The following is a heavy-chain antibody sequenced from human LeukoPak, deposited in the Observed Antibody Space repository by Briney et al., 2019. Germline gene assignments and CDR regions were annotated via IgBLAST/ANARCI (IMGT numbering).Heavy chain of an antibody. J-gene: IGHJ3*02. Sequence: PGGSLRLSCAASGFTFSDYYMSWIRQAPGKRLEWVSHISSSGSTIYYADSVKGRFTISRDNAKNSLYLQMNSLRAEDTAVYYCARDGVYYDSSGYYSAFDIWGQGTMVTVSS. V-gene: IGHV3-11*04. CDR2: ISSSGSTI. D-gene: IGHD3-22*01. CDR1: GFTFSDYY. CDR3: ARDGVYYDSSGYYSAFDI.